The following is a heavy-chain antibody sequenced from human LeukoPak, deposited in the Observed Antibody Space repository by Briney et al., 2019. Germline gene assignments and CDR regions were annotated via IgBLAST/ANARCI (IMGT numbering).Heavy chain of an antibody. CDR1: GFTFSSYA. J-gene: IGHJ4*02. CDR2: ISGSGDKT. V-gene: IGHV3-23*01. D-gene: IGHD6-13*01. Sequence: GGSLRLSCAASGFTFSSYAMSWVRQAPGKGLEWVSVISGSGDKTYYADSVKGRFTISRDNSKNTLYLQMNSLRAEDTAVYYCASSYSSSWYAGLDYWGQGTLVTVSS. CDR3: ASSYSSSWYAGLDY.